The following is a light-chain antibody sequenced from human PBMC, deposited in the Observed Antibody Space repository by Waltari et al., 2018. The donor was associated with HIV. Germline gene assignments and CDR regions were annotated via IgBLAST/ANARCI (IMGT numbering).Light chain of an antibody. CDR1: SPNTGTNT. CDR2: SSN. CDR3: AAWDDRLNGFV. V-gene: IGLV1-44*01. J-gene: IGLJ1*01. Sequence: QSVLTQPPSAPGTPGQTVTLASSRSSPNTGTNTVNWYQQLPGPAPKLRIYSSNQRPAGVPDRFSGSKSGTSASLAISGLQSEDEADYYCAAWDDRLNGFVFGTGTKVTVL.